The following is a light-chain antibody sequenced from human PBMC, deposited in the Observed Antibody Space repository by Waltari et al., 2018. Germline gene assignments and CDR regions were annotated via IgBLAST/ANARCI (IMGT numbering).Light chain of an antibody. CDR3: QQYFNTPIT. J-gene: IGKJ4*01. V-gene: IGKV4-1*01. CDR2: WAS. CDR1: QTILDTYDKNY. Sequence: DIVMTQSPDSLAVSLGERVTINCRSSQTILDTYDKNYLACHQQKPGQSPRLLIYWASTREFGVPDRFCGSGSGTEFTLTISGLQAEDVAVYYCQQYFNTPITFGGGTKVEIK.